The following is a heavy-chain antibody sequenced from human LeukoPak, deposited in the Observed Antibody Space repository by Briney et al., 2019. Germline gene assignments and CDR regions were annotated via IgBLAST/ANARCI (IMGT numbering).Heavy chain of an antibody. Sequence: GGSLRLSCAASGFTFSSYAMHWVRQAPGKGLEWVSSISSSSSYIYYADSVKGRFIISRDNAKNSLYLQMNSLRAEDTAVYYCARVPTDRSGFDYWGQGTLVTVSS. CDR3: ARVPTDRSGFDY. V-gene: IGHV3-21*01. J-gene: IGHJ4*02. CDR2: ISSSSSYI. CDR1: GFTFSSYA.